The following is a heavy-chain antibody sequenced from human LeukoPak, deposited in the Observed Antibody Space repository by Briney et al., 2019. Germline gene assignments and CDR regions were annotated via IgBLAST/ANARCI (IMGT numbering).Heavy chain of an antibody. CDR2: IYYSGST. J-gene: IGHJ5*02. D-gene: IGHD3-3*01. CDR1: GGSISSYY. Sequence: ASETLSLTCTVSGGSISSYYWSWIRQPPGKGLEWIGYIYYSGSTNYNPSLKSRVTISVDTSKNQFSLKLSSVTAADTAVYYCARVETVRFLEWLFWFDPWGQGTLVTVSS. CDR3: ARVETVRFLEWLFWFDP. V-gene: IGHV4-59*01.